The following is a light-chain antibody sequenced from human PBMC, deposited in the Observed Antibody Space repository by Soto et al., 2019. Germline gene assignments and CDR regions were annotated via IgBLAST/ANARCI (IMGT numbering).Light chain of an antibody. V-gene: IGKV3-20*01. CDR1: HSVNNNY. Sequence: EIVLTQYPGTLSLSPGKRATLSCRASHSVNNNYLAWYQRQPGQAPRLLIYGASSRATGSPDRFSGSGSGTDFALTISRLEPEDVAVYYCQQYGGSPRTFGQGTKVDI. J-gene: IGKJ1*01. CDR3: QQYGGSPRT. CDR2: GAS.